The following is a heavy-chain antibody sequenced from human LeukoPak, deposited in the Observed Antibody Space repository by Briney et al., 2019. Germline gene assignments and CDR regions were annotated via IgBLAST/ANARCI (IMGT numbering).Heavy chain of an antibody. CDR1: GGTFSSYA. D-gene: IGHD2-2*01. Sequence: GALVKVSCKASGGTFSSYAISWVRQAPGQGLEWMGGIIPIFGTADYAQKFLGRVTITTDESTSTAYMELSSLRSEDTAVYYCARGAVYCSSTSCYVSYYYYMDVWGKGTTVTVSS. CDR3: ARGAVYCSSTSCYVSYYYYMDV. J-gene: IGHJ6*03. CDR2: IIPIFGTA. V-gene: IGHV1-69*05.